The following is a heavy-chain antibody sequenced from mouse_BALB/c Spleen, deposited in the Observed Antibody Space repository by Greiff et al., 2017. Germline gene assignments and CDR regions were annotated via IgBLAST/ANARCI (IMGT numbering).Heavy chain of an antibody. D-gene: IGHD1-2*01. CDR1: GFTFSSYT. V-gene: IGHV5-12-2*01. CDR2: ISNGGGST. CDR3: ARNGFPFDY. Sequence: EVKVEESGGGLVQPGGSLKLSCAASGFTFSSYTMSWVRQTPEKRLEWVAYISNGGGSTYYPDTVKGRFTISRDNAKNTLYLQMSSLKSEDTAMYYCARNGFPFDYWGQGTTLTVSS. J-gene: IGHJ2*01.